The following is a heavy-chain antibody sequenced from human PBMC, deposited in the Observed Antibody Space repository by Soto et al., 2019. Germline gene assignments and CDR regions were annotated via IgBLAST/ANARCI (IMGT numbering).Heavy chain of an antibody. D-gene: IGHD6-6*01. Sequence: ASVKVSCKASGYTFTSYGISWVRQAPGQGLEWMGWISAYNGNTNYEQKLQGRVTMTTDTSTSTAYMELRSLRSNDTAVYYWARSVGIAARPDWFDPWGQGTLVTVSS. V-gene: IGHV1-18*01. CDR2: ISAYNGNT. CDR3: ARSVGIAARPDWFDP. CDR1: GYTFTSYG. J-gene: IGHJ5*02.